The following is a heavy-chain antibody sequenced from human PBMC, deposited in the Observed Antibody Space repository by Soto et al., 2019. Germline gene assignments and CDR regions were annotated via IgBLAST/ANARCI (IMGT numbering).Heavy chain of an antibody. CDR2: ISAYNGNT. CDR3: ASGAPSRDCSSTSCLYYFDY. CDR1: GYTFTSYG. Sequence: VKVSCKASGYTFTSYGISWVRQAPGQGLEWMGWISAYNGNTNYAQKLQGRVTMTTDTSTSTAYMELRSLRSDDTAVYYCASGAPSRDCSSTSCLYYFDYWGQGTLVTVSS. J-gene: IGHJ4*02. V-gene: IGHV1-18*01. D-gene: IGHD2-2*01.